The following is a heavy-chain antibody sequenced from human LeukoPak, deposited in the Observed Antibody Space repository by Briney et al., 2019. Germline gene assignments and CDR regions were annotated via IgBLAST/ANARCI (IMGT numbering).Heavy chain of an antibody. J-gene: IGHJ3*02. CDR2: IIPIFGTA. Sequence: SVKVSCKASGGTFSSYAISWVRQAPGQGLEWMGGIIPIFGTANYAQKFQGRVTITTDESTSTAYMELSSLRSEDTAMYYCARRMIRDLRDAFDIWGQGTMVTVSS. CDR3: ARRMIRDLRDAFDI. D-gene: IGHD3-10*01. V-gene: IGHV1-69*05. CDR1: GGTFSSYA.